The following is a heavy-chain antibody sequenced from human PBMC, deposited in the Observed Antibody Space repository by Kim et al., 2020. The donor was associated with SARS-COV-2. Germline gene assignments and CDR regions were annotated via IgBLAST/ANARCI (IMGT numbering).Heavy chain of an antibody. D-gene: IGHD3-3*01. V-gene: IGHV4-34*01. CDR1: GGSFSGYY. Sequence: SETLSLTCAVYGGSFSGYYWSWIRQPPGKGLEWIGEINHSGSTNYNPSLKSRVTISVDTSKNQFSLKLSSVTAADTAVYYCARGYYDFWSGYAINFDYWGQGTLVTVSS. CDR2: INHSGST. CDR3: ARGYYDFWSGYAINFDY. J-gene: IGHJ4*02.